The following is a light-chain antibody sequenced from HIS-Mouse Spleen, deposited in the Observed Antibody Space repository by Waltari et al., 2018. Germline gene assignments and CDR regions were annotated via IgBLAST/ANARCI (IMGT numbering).Light chain of an antibody. Sequence: AIRMTQSPSSFSASTGDRVTITFRASQGISSYLAWYQQKPGKAPKLLIYAASTLQSGVPSRFSGSGSGTDFTLTISCLQSEDFATYYCQQYYSYLPITFGQGTRLEIK. CDR2: AAS. CDR3: QQYYSYLPIT. CDR1: QGISSY. V-gene: IGKV1-8*01. J-gene: IGKJ5*01.